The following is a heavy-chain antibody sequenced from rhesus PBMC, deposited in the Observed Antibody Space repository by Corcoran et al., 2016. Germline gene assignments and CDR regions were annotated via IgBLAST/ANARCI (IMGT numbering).Heavy chain of an antibody. Sequence: QVQLQESGPGLVKPSETLSLTCAVSGGSISSSNWWSWIRQPPGKGLEWIGYISGSSGSTYYNPSLKSRVTISKDTSKNQFSLKLSSVTAADTAVYYCARVGWLLPFDYWGQGVLVTVSS. J-gene: IGHJ4*01. D-gene: IGHD3-28*01. CDR3: ARVGWLLPFDY. CDR1: GGSISSSNW. CDR2: ISGSSGST. V-gene: IGHV4S19*01.